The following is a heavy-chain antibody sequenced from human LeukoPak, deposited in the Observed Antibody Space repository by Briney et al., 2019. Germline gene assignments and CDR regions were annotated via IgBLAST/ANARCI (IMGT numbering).Heavy chain of an antibody. J-gene: IGHJ4*02. CDR1: GYTFTGYY. CDR3: ARDFEYNSATYYFDY. Sequence: EASVKVSCKASGYTFTGYYIHWVRQAPGQGLEWVGWINPNTGGTNYAQRFQGRVTMTGDTSISTAHMELSRLRSDDTAVYYCARDFEYNSATYYFDYWGQGTLVTVSS. V-gene: IGHV1-2*02. CDR2: INPNTGGT. D-gene: IGHD6-6*01.